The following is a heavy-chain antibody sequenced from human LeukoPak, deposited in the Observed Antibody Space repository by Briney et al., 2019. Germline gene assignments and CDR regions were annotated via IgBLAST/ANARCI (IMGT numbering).Heavy chain of an antibody. J-gene: IGHJ4*02. CDR1: GFTFSSFA. CDR3: AKGGGYGSGTYSED. Sequence: GGSLRLSCAASGFTFSSFAMNWVRPAPGKGLEWVSLLSGGGGILYYADSVKGRFTISRDISKNTLYLQMNSLRAEDTAVYYCAKGGGYGSGTYSEDWGQGILVTVSS. D-gene: IGHD3-10*01. V-gene: IGHV3-23*01. CDR2: LSGGGGIL.